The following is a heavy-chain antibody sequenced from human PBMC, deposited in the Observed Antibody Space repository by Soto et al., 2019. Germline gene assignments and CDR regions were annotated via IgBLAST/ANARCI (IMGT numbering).Heavy chain of an antibody. V-gene: IGHV4-39*01. D-gene: IGHD3-10*01. J-gene: IGHJ4*02. CDR2: IYFIGSS. Sequence: PSETLSLTCSVSGGSISSISSYWGWIRQSPGKGLEWIGSIYFIGSSYSNPSLKSRVTISVDTSKNQFSLKLNSVTAADTAVYFCERQDYKYGSTLWGQGTLVTVSS. CDR3: ERQDYKYGSTL. CDR1: GGSISSISSY.